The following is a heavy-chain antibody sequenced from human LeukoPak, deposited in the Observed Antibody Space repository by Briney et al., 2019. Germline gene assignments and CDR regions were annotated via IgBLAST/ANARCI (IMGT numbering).Heavy chain of an antibody. CDR1: GFTFSSYS. J-gene: IGHJ4*02. V-gene: IGHV3-23*01. Sequence: GGSLRLSCAASGFTFSSYSMNWVRQAPGKGLEWVSAISGSGGSTYYADSVKGRFTISRDNSKNTLYLQMNSLRAEDTAVYYCARGDTAMVTDYWGQGTLVTVSS. D-gene: IGHD5-18*01. CDR3: ARGDTAMVTDY. CDR2: ISGSGGST.